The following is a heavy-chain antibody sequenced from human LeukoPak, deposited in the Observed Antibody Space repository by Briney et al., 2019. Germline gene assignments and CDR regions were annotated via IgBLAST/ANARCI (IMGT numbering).Heavy chain of an antibody. CDR2: IIPIFGTA. J-gene: IGHJ4*02. CDR1: GGTLSSYA. V-gene: IGHV1-69*05. Sequence: SVKVSCKASGGTLSSYAISWVRQAPGQGLEWMGRIIPIFGTANYAQKFQGRVTITTDESTSTAYMELSSLRSEDTAVYYCARESGITMVRGALDYWGQGTLVTVSS. D-gene: IGHD3-10*01. CDR3: ARESGITMVRGALDY.